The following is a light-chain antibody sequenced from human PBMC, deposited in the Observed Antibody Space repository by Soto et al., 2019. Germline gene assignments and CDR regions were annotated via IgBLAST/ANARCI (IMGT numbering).Light chain of an antibody. J-gene: IGKJ1*01. Sequence: DIQMTQSPSSLSASVGDRVTITCRASQSISSYLNWYQQKPGKAPKLLIYAASSLQSGVPSRFSGSGSGTDFTLTISSLQPEDFATYSCHQSYSTPQTFGQGTKVDIK. V-gene: IGKV1-39*01. CDR1: QSISSY. CDR3: HQSYSTPQT. CDR2: AAS.